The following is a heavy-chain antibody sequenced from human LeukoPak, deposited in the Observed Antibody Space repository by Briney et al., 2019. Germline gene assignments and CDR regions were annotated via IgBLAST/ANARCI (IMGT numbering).Heavy chain of an antibody. Sequence: SVKVSCKASGGTFSSYAISWVRQAPGQGLEWMGGIIPIFGTANYAQKFQGRVTITADESTSTAYMELSSLRSEDTAVYYCARGLDAEIDDYGDPTTLDYWGQGTLVTVSS. CDR3: ARGLDAEIDDYGDPTTLDY. D-gene: IGHD4-17*01. CDR1: GGTFSSYA. V-gene: IGHV1-69*13. CDR2: IIPIFGTA. J-gene: IGHJ4*02.